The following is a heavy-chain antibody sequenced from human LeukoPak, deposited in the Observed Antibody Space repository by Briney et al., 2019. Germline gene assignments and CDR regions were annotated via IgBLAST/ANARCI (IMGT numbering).Heavy chain of an antibody. CDR2: ISYDGSDK. Sequence: GGSLRLSCSASGFTFSRYSIHWVRQAPGKGLEWVAVISYDGSDKNYADYVKGRFTISRDNSENTLYLQMNSLRVEDTAVYYCARDLVECGGGSCPTQGAYGMDVWGQGTTVTISS. CDR1: GFTFSRYS. CDR3: ARDLVECGGGSCPTQGAYGMDV. J-gene: IGHJ6*02. D-gene: IGHD2-15*01. V-gene: IGHV3-30*04.